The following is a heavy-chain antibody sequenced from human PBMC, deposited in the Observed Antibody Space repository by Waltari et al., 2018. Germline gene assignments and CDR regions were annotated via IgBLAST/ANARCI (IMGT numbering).Heavy chain of an antibody. J-gene: IGHJ2*01. CDR3: AREAPGYFDL. V-gene: IGHV3-53*01. CDR2: IYSGGSI. Sequence: EVQLEESGGGVIPPGGSLQLSCAAYGFTASSNYMSLGRQAPGKGLEWVSVIYSGGSIYYADSVKGRFTISRGNSKNTVYLQMNSLRVEDTAVYYCAREAPGYFDLWGRGTLVTVSS. CDR1: GFTASSNY.